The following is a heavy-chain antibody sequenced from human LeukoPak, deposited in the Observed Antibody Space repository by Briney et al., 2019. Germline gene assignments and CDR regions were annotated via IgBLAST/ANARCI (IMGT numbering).Heavy chain of an antibody. CDR3: ARDLVPSVAGTRGLDP. J-gene: IGHJ5*02. CDR2: IYYSGST. CDR1: GGSISSYY. V-gene: IGHV4-59*01. D-gene: IGHD6-19*01. Sequence: SETLSLTCTVSGGSISSYYWSWIRQPPGKGLEWIGYIYYSGSTNYNPSLKSRVTISADTSKNQFSLRLTSMTAADTAVYYCARDLVPSVAGTRGLDPWGQGTLVTVSS.